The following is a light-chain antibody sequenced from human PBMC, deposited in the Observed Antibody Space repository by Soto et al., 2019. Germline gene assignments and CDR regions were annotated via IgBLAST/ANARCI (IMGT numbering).Light chain of an antibody. Sequence: QSVLTQPASVSGAPGQSITISCTGTSSDFGSYNLVSWYQQHPGKAPKLMIYEVSEWPSGVSSRFSGSKSGNTASLTISGLQPEGEADYYCCSYAGSSTFSVFGTGTKVT. CDR2: EVS. CDR3: CSYAGSSTFSV. V-gene: IGLV2-23*02. J-gene: IGLJ1*01. CDR1: SSDFGSYNL.